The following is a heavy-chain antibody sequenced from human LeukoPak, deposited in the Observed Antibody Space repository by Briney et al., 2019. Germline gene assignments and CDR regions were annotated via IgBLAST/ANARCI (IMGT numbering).Heavy chain of an antibody. V-gene: IGHV3-48*03. CDR1: GFTFSSYE. CDR2: ISSSGDLV. D-gene: IGHD2-15*01. J-gene: IGHJ4*02. CDR3: ARVGRDSQHLDY. Sequence: GGSLRLSCAASGFTFSSYEMNWVRQAPRKELEWVSYISSSGDLVYYADSVRGRLTFSRDNAKNSLYLQMNSLRAEDTAVYYCARVGRDSQHLDYWGPGTLVTVSS.